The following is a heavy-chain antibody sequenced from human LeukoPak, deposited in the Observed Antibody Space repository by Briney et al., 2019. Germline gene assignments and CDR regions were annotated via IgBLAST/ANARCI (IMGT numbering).Heavy chain of an antibody. CDR3: ARALYSGSYSSETDY. CDR1: GYTFTSYD. V-gene: IGHV1-8*01. CDR2: MNPNSGNT. J-gene: IGHJ4*02. Sequence: GASVKVSCKASGYTFTSYDINWVRQATGQGLEWMGWMNPNSGNTGYAQKFQGRVTMTRDTSISTAYMELSRLRSDDTAVYYCARALYSGSYSSETDYWGQGTLVTVSS. D-gene: IGHD1-26*01.